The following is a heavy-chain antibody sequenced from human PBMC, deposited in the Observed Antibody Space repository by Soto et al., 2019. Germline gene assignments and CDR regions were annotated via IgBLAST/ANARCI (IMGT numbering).Heavy chain of an antibody. Sequence: ASVKVYCNASGYTFTSYGISLVRQAPGQGLEWMGRISAYNGNTNYAQKLQGRVTMTTDTSTSTAYMELRSLRSDDTAVYYCARWVETADAFDIWGQGTMVTVSS. V-gene: IGHV1-18*01. CDR3: ARWVETADAFDI. J-gene: IGHJ3*02. CDR1: GYTFTSYG. CDR2: ISAYNGNT.